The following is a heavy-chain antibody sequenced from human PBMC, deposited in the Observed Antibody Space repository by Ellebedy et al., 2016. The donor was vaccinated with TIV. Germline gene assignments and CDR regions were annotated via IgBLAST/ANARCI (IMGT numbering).Heavy chain of an antibody. CDR1: GYDFANSW. J-gene: IGHJ4*02. D-gene: IGHD2-15*01. CDR3: GRLEGYPAFNLDY. CDR2: IYPGDSDV. Sequence: PGGSLRLSCQGSGYDFANSWIGWVRQMPGKGLEYMGIIYPGDSDVKYSPSFQGQVTFSADKSINTAYLQWSSLKASDTAMYYCGRLEGYPAFNLDYWGQGTLVTVSS. V-gene: IGHV5-51*01.